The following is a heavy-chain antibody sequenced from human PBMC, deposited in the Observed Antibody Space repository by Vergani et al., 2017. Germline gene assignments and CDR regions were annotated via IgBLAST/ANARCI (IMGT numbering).Heavy chain of an antibody. CDR1: GFPFSSYG. J-gene: IGHJ6*02. Sequence: QVQLVESGGGVVQPGRSLRLSCAASGFPFSSYGMHWVRPAPGKGLEWVAVIWYDGSNKYYADSVKGRFTISRANYKNTLYLQMNSQRAEDTAVYYCARVLGDTAMPDGYYYGMDVWGQGTTVTVSS. D-gene: IGHD5-18*01. V-gene: IGHV3-33*01. CDR3: ARVLGDTAMPDGYYYGMDV. CDR2: IWYDGSNK.